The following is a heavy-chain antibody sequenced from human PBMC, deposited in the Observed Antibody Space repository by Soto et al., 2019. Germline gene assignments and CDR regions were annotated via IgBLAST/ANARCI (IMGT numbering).Heavy chain of an antibody. J-gene: IGHJ4*02. V-gene: IGHV1-18*01. D-gene: IGHD1-26*01. CDR3: ARDRMSEWELPRIDY. CDR2: ISAYNGNT. Sequence: GASVKVSCKASGYTFTSYGISWVRQAPGQGLEWMGWISAYNGNTNYAQKLQGRVTMTTDTSTSTAYMELRSLRSDDTAVYYCARDRMSEWELPRIDYWGQGTLVTVS. CDR1: GYTFTSYG.